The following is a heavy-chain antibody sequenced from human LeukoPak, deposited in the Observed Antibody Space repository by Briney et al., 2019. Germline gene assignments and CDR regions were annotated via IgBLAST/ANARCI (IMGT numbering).Heavy chain of an antibody. CDR3: AKDGLGIDDDFDI. Sequence: SLRLSCAASGFTFDDYGMSWVRQAPGKGLEWVACVSLNSGSIGYADSGKGRFTISRDNAKNSLYLQTNSLRAEKTALYYCAKDGLGIDDDFDIWGQGTMVTVSS. J-gene: IGHJ3*02. CDR1: GFTFDDYG. V-gene: IGHV3-9*01. D-gene: IGHD3-3*02. CDR2: VSLNSGSI.